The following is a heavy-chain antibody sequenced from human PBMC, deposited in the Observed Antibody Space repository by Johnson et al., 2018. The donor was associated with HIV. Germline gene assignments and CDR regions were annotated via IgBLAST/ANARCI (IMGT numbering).Heavy chain of an antibody. V-gene: IGHV3-30*14. Sequence: QVQLVESGGGVVQPGRSLRLSCAASGFTFSNSAMHWVRQAPGKGLEWVAVISFDGSNKYYADSVKGRFTISRDNSNNTLHLQMNSLRPDDTAVYYCVRDIARRGGAAFDIWGQGTMVTVSS. J-gene: IGHJ3*02. CDR1: GFTFSNSA. D-gene: IGHD6-13*01. CDR3: VRDIARRGGAAFDI. CDR2: ISFDGSNK.